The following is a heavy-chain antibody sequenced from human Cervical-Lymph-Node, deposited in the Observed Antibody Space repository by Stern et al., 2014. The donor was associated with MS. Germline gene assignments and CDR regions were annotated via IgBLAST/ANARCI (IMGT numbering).Heavy chain of an antibody. D-gene: IGHD6-13*01. CDR3: GRGQQSFDP. CDR1: GYTFPSYV. V-gene: IGHV1-3*04. Sequence: VKLVQSGAEVKKPGAPVKVSCKASGYTFPSYVIHWVRQAPGQRLEWMGRINTANGDTYYSEKFQGRVTFTRDTSANTAYMELFSLTSEDTTVYYCGRGQQSFDPWGQGTLVTVSA. CDR2: INTANGDT. J-gene: IGHJ5*02.